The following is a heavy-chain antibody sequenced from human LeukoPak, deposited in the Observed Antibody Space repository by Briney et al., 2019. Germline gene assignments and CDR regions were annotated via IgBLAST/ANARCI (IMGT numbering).Heavy chain of an antibody. J-gene: IGHJ6*02. CDR2: ISSSSSYI. CDR3: ARSSVYYYGMDV. Sequence: GGSLRLSCAASGFTLSSYSMNCVRQAPGKGLEWVSSISSSSSYIYYADSVKGRFTISRDNAKNSLYLQMNSLRAEDTAVYYCARSSVYYYGMDVWGQGTTVTVSS. V-gene: IGHV3-21*01. CDR1: GFTLSSYS.